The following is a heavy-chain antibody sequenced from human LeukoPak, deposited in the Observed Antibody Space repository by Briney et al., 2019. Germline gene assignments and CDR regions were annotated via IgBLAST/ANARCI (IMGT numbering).Heavy chain of an antibody. Sequence: PGGSLRLSCAASGFTFSSYSMNWVRQAPGKGLEWVSYISSSSSYIYYADSVKGRFTISRDNAKNSLYLQMNSLRAEDTAVYYCAREGFGDSSGYYSLDYWGQGTLVTVSS. D-gene: IGHD3-22*01. CDR1: GFTFSSYS. J-gene: IGHJ4*02. CDR3: AREGFGDSSGYYSLDY. CDR2: ISSSSSYI. V-gene: IGHV3-21*05.